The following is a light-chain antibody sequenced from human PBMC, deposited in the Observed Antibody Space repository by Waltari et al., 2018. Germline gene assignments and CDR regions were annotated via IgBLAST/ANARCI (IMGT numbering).Light chain of an antibody. Sequence: QSALTQPASVSGFPGQSITISCSGTGSDVGSYSLVSWYQKQPGKAPKLIIYEGSERPSGVASRCSGAKSGDTASLIISGLQPEDEADYYCCSYAGSNSWVFGGGTKLTVL. CDR3: CSYAGSNSWV. CDR2: EGS. CDR1: GSDVGSYSL. V-gene: IGLV2-23*01. J-gene: IGLJ3*02.